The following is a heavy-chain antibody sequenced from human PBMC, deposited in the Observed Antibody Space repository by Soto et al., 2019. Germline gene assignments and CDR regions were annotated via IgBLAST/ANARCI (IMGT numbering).Heavy chain of an antibody. V-gene: IGHV4-59*12. J-gene: IGHJ4*02. Sequence: SETLSLTCTVSGGSISSYYLSWIRQPPGKGLEWIGYIYYSGSTDYNPSLKSRVTISVDTSKNQFSLKLSSVTAADTAVYYCARRPGGYYYDSSGYTAPFDYWGQGTLVTVSS. CDR1: GGSISSYY. D-gene: IGHD3-22*01. CDR3: ARRPGGYYYDSSGYTAPFDY. CDR2: IYYSGST.